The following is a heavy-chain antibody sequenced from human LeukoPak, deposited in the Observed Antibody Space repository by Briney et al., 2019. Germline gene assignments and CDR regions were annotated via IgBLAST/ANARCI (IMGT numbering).Heavy chain of an antibody. CDR2: IASDGSST. J-gene: IGHJ4*02. CDR1: GLTFSSYW. V-gene: IGHV3-74*01. CDR3: ARRRPHGNDY. Sequence: GGSLRLSCAASGLTFSSYWMNWVRQAPGKGLVWVSRIASDGSSTTYADSVKGRFSISRDNAKNTLYLQMNSLRVEDTAVYYCARRRPHGNDYWGQGTLVTVSS. D-gene: IGHD4-23*01.